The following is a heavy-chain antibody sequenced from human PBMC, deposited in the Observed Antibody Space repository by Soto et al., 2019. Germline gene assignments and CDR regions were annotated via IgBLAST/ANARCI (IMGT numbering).Heavy chain of an antibody. D-gene: IGHD3-9*01. CDR3: AAAAPTYYDILTGYHDAFDI. V-gene: IGHV1-58*02. Sequence: SVKVSCKASGFTFTSSAMQWVRQARGQRLEWIGWIVVGSGNTNYAQKFQERVTITRDMSTSTAYMELSSLRSEDTAVYYCAAAAPTYYDILTGYHDAFDIWGQGTMVTVSS. CDR1: GFTFTSSA. CDR2: IVVGSGNT. J-gene: IGHJ3*02.